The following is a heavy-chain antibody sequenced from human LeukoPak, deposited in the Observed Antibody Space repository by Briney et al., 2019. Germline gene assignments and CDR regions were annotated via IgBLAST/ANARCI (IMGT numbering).Heavy chain of an antibody. CDR1: GYTFTSYG. V-gene: IGHV1-18*01. J-gene: IGHJ5*02. CDR3: ARIPPGIAAAGTLWFDP. Sequence: ASVKVSCKASGYTFTSYGISWVRQAPGQGLEWMGWISAYNGNTSYAQKLQGRVTMTTDTSTSTAYMELRSLRSEDTAVYYCARIPPGIAAAGTLWFDPWGQGTLVTVSS. D-gene: IGHD6-13*01. CDR2: ISAYNGNT.